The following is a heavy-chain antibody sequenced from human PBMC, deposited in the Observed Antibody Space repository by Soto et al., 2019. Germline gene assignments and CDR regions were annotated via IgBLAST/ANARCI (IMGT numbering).Heavy chain of an antibody. CDR2: ISGSGGST. V-gene: IGHV3-23*01. CDR3: AKEGVVHYYGSGSYYLVNWFDP. CDR1: GFTFSSYA. Sequence: PGGSLRLSWAASGFTFSSYAMIWVRQAPGKGLEWVSAISGSGGSTYYADSVKGRFTISRDNSKNTLYLQMNSLRAEDTAVYYCAKEGVVHYYGSGSYYLVNWFDPWGQGTLVTVSS. D-gene: IGHD3-10*01. J-gene: IGHJ5*02.